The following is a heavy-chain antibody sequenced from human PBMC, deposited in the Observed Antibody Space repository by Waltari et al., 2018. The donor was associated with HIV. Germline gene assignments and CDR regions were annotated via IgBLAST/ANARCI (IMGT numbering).Heavy chain of an antibody. CDR3: ARSITMPHDAFDI. CDR2: IIPFYGTA. CDR1: GGTFSSYA. V-gene: IGHV1-69*01. D-gene: IGHD3-10*01. Sequence: QVQLVQSGAEVRKPGSSVKVSCKASGGTFSSYAISWVQQAPGQGLEWMGGIIPFYGTANYAQKFQGRVTITADESTSTAYMELSSLRSEDTAVYYCARSITMPHDAFDIWGQGTMVTVSS. J-gene: IGHJ3*02.